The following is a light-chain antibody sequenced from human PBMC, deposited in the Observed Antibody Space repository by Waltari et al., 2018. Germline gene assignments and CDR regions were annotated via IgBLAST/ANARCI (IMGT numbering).Light chain of an antibody. CDR3: QSSDTAPPT. CDR2: DAS. CDR1: QDISTY. Sequence: DIQITQSPPSLSASVGDRVTISCQASQDISTYLNWYQHKPGKSPKLLIHDASNLATGVPSRFSGRGSGTDFSLTINSLQPEDVGTYYCQSSDTAPPTFGGGTKVEIK. V-gene: IGKV1-33*01. J-gene: IGKJ4*01.